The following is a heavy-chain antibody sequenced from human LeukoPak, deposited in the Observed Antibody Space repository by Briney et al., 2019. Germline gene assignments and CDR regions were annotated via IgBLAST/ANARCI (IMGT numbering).Heavy chain of an antibody. CDR3: ARDMNYDLDY. CDR1: GFTFRNSY. Sequence: GGSLKLSCAASGFTFRNSYIHWVRQAPGKGLVWVSRIDIDGNTIYADPVKGRFTISRDNAKSTLYLQMNSLRPDDTAVYYCARDMNYDLDYWGQGTLVTVSP. CDR2: IDIDGNT. D-gene: IGHD1-7*01. J-gene: IGHJ4*02. V-gene: IGHV3-74*01.